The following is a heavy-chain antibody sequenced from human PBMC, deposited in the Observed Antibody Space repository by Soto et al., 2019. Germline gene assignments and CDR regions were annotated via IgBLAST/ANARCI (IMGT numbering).Heavy chain of an antibody. CDR2: VYARGAT. Sequence: QVELQESGPGLVKPSETLSLTCSVSGASITSHYWNWIRQSAGEGLQWIGRVYARGATNYNPSLKSPVSISGNTSKNQFSLKLTSVTAADTAVYYCARSSGDDFFYYGMDVWGHGTTVTVSS. J-gene: IGHJ6*02. CDR3: ARSSGDDFFYYGMDV. D-gene: IGHD4-17*01. CDR1: GASITSHY. V-gene: IGHV4-4*07.